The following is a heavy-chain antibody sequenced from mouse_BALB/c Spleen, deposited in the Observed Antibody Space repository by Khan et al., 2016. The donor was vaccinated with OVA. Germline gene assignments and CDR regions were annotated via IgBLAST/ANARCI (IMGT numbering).Heavy chain of an antibody. J-gene: IGHJ3*01. CDR3: ASHLTGSFAY. CDR2: ISSGGDYT. Sequence: EVQVVESGGDLVKPGGSLKLSCVASGFTFSSYSMSWVRQTPDKRLEWVATISSGGDYTYYPDNVKGRFTISRDNAKNTLYLQMSSLKSEDTAMYYCASHLTGSFAYWGQGTLVTVSA. V-gene: IGHV5-6*01. CDR1: GFTFSSYS. D-gene: IGHD4-1*01.